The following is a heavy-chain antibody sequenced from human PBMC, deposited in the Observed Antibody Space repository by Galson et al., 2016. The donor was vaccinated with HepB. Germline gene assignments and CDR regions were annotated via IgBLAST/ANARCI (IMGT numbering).Heavy chain of an antibody. CDR1: DFIFSSYD. CDR3: ARALRLKQFYYGMDV. CDR2: IGIAGDT. Sequence: SLRLSCAASDFIFSSYDMHWVRQVTGKGLEWVSSIGIAGDTYYADSVKGRFTISRDNAKNSLYLQMNSLSAGDTAVYYCARALRLKQFYYGMDVWGRGTTVIVSS. D-gene: IGHD1/OR15-1a*01. V-gene: IGHV3-13*04. J-gene: IGHJ6*04.